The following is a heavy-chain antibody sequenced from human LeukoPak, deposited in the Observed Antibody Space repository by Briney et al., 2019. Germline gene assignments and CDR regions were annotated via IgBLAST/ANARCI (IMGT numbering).Heavy chain of an antibody. CDR2: IYYSGST. CDR3: ARRSGGANLDY. CDR1: GGSFSGYY. J-gene: IGHJ4*02. D-gene: IGHD1-26*01. Sequence: SETLSLTCAVYGGSFSGYYWSWIRQPPGKGLEWIGYIYYSGSTNYNPSLKSRVTISVDTSKNQFSLKLSSVTAADTAVYYCARRSGGANLDYWGQGTLVTVSS. V-gene: IGHV4-59*08.